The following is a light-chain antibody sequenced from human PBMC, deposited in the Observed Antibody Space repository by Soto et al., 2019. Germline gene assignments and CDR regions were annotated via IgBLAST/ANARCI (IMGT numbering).Light chain of an antibody. Sequence: QSVLTQPASVSASPGQSITISCTGSSSDIGGYNYVSWYQQHPDKAPKLMIYEVSNRPSGVSDRFSGSKSGNTASLTIAGLRPEDEADYYCSSYTTSSTLVFGTGTKVT. CDR2: EVS. CDR1: SSDIGGYNY. CDR3: SSYTTSSTLV. V-gene: IGLV2-14*01. J-gene: IGLJ1*01.